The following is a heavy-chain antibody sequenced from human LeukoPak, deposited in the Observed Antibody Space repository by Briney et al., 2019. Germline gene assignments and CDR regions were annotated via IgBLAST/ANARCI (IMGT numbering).Heavy chain of an antibody. CDR3: AKDAWTYYYDSSGYYDY. D-gene: IGHD3-22*01. CDR2: ISYDGSNK. J-gene: IGHJ4*02. V-gene: IGHV3-30*18. Sequence: GGSLRLSCAASGFTFSSYGMHWVRQAPGKGLEWVAVISYDGSNKYYADSVKGRFTISRDNSKNTLYLQMNSLRAEDTAVYYYAKDAWTYYYDSSGYYDYWGQGTLVTVSS. CDR1: GFTFSSYG.